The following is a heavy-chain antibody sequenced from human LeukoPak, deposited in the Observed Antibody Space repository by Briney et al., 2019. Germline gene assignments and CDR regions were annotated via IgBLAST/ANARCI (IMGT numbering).Heavy chain of an antibody. J-gene: IGHJ1*01. V-gene: IGHV4-61*02. CDR1: GGSISSGSYY. CDR3: ASDPGIAVAGTNLEYFQH. Sequence: SETLSLTCTVSGGSISSGSYYWSWIRQPAGKGLEWIGRIYTSGSTNYNPSLKSRVTISVDTSKNQFSLKLSSVTAADTAVYYCASDPGIAVAGTNLEYFQHWGQGTLVTVSS. D-gene: IGHD6-19*01. CDR2: IYTSGST.